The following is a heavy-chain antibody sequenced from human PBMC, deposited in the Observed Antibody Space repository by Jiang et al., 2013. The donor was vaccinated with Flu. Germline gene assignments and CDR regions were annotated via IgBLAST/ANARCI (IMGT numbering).Heavy chain of an antibody. CDR1: GFFFSDSA. J-gene: IGHJ4*02. D-gene: IGHD3-16*01. CDR2: IRNRGNSYAT. CDR3: MTRIRAFGGQSDF. Sequence: VQLVESGGGLVQPGGSLKLTCAASGFFFSDSALHWVRQAPGKGLEWVGRIRNRGNSYATGYAASIQGRFSISRDDSRNLAYLQMNNLKTEDTAVYYCMTRIRAFGGQSDFWGQGALVTVSS. V-gene: IGHV3-73*02.